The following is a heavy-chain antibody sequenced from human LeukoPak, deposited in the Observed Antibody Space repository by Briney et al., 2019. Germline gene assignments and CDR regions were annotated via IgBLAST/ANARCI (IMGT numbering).Heavy chain of an antibody. J-gene: IGHJ5*02. CDR2: ISNDGTNK. D-gene: IGHD3-10*01. V-gene: IGHV3-30*04. Sequence: PGGSLRLSCAASGFTFSSYAMHWVRQAPGKGLEWVAVISNDGTNKYYADSVKGRFTISRDNSKNTLYVQMNSLRVEDTAVYYXXXXXXRRITMVRGVSLGWFDPWGQGTLVTVSS. CDR3: XXXXXRRITMVRGVSLGWFDP. CDR1: GFTFSSYA.